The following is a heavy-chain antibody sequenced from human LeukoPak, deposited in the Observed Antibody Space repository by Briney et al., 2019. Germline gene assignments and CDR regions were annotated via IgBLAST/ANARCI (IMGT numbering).Heavy chain of an antibody. Sequence: PGGSLRLSCAASGFIFSSYGMHWVRQGPGKGLEWVTFIRSDGSRKYYADSVKGRFTISRDNSRNTLYLQMNSLRAEDTAVYYCAKDHLSWEYCSGGSCYSYMDVWGKGTTVTISS. V-gene: IGHV3-30*02. J-gene: IGHJ6*03. CDR2: IRSDGSRK. CDR1: GFIFSSYG. CDR3: AKDHLSWEYCSGGSCYSYMDV. D-gene: IGHD2-15*01.